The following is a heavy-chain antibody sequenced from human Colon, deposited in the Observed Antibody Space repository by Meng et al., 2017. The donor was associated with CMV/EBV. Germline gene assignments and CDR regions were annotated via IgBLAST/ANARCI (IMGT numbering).Heavy chain of an antibody. CDR2: ISSSGGTK. CDR3: AKGQMKHDY. D-gene: IGHD5-24*01. CDR1: GFTLSSYE. Sequence: GGSLRLSCAASGFTLSSYEMNWVRQAPGKGLEWVSYISSSGGTKYYADSAKGRFTISRDNAKNSLYLQMNSLRAEDTAVYYCAKGQMKHDYWGQGTLVTVSS. V-gene: IGHV3-48*03. J-gene: IGHJ4*02.